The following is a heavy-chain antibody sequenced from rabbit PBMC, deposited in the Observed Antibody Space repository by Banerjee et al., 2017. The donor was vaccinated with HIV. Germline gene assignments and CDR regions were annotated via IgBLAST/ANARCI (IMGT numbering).Heavy chain of an antibody. CDR2: IYADSSGST. CDR1: EFSFSSSYY. Sequence: QEQLEESGGDLVKPEGSLTLTCTASEFSFSSSYYMCWVRQAPGKGLEWIACIYADSSGSTYYASWAKGRFTISRTSSTTVTLQLDSLTAADTATYFCARDLAGVIGWNFGLWGQGTLVTVS. D-gene: IGHD4-1*01. V-gene: IGHV1S45*01. CDR3: ARDLAGVIGWNFGL. J-gene: IGHJ3*01.